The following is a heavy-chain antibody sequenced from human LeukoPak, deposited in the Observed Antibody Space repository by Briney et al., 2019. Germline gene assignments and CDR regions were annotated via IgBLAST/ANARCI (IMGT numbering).Heavy chain of an antibody. D-gene: IGHD5-18*01. CDR1: GGSISSYY. CDR3: ARDGDTAMVGYFDY. Sequence: SETLSLTCTVSGGSISSYYWSWIRQPPGKGLEWIGYIYYSGSTNYNPSLKSRVTISVDKSKNQFSLKLSSVTAADTAVYYCARDGDTAMVGYFDYWGQGTLVTVSS. CDR2: IYYSGST. J-gene: IGHJ4*02. V-gene: IGHV4-59*12.